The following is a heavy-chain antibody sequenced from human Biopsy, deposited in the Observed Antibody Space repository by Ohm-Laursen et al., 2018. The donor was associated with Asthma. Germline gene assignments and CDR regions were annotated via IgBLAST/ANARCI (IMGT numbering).Heavy chain of an antibody. V-gene: IGHV1-18*01. CDR3: ARAVDYSHYYGIDV. CDR1: GYTFNSAG. J-gene: IGHJ6*02. D-gene: IGHD3-10*01. CDR2: ISVYNGNT. Sequence: ASVKVSCKTSGYTFNSAGITWVRQAPGQGLEWMGWISVYNGNTKVAQKLQDRVTMITDTSTSTVYMELGSLRSDDTAVYFCARAVDYSHYYGIDVWGQGTTVTVS.